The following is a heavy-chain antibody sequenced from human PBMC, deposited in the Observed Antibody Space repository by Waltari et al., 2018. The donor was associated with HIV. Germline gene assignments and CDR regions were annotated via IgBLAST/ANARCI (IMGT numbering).Heavy chain of an antibody. V-gene: IGHV1-8*01. CDR3: ARSSYYGSGSYGVYYYYGMDV. J-gene: IGHJ6*02. D-gene: IGHD3-10*01. Sequence: QVQLVQSGAEVKKPGASVQVSCKASGYPFTSYDTTGVRQPTDQGVEWMGWMNPNSGNTGYAQKFQGRVTMTRNTSISTAYMELSSLRSEDTAVYYCARSSYYGSGSYGVYYYYGMDVWGQGTTVTVSS. CDR2: MNPNSGNT. CDR1: GYPFTSYD.